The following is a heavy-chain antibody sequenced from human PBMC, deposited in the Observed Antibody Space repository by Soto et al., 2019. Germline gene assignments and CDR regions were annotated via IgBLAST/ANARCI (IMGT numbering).Heavy chain of an antibody. CDR3: ARVYHYSKPFDY. CDR1: GGTFSSYT. D-gene: IGHD4-4*01. CDR2: IIPSLGIA. J-gene: IGHJ4*02. V-gene: IGHV1-69*02. Sequence: GASVKVSCKASGGTFSSYTISWVRQAPGQGLEWMGRIIPSLGIANYAQKFQGRVTITADKSASTAYMELSSLRSEDTAVYYCARVYHYSKPFDYWGQGTLVTVSS.